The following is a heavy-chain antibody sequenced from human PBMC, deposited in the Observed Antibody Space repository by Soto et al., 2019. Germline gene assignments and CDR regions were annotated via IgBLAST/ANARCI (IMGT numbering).Heavy chain of an antibody. Sequence: SVKVSCKASGGTFSSYAISWVRQAPGQGLEWMGGIIPIFGTANYAQKFQGRVTITADESTSTAYMELSSLRSEDTAVYYCARAGWPHDAFDIWGQGTMVTVSS. CDR1: GGTFSSYA. V-gene: IGHV1-69*13. CDR3: ARAGWPHDAFDI. CDR2: IIPIFGTA. J-gene: IGHJ3*02.